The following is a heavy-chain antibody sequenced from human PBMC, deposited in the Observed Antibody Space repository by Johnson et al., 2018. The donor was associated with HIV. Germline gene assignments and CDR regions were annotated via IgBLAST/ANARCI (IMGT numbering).Heavy chain of an antibody. J-gene: IGHJ3*02. Sequence: QVQLVESGGGLVQPGGSLRLSCAASGFTFSSYAMHWVRQAPGKGLEWVAVISYDGSNKYYADSVKGRFTISRDNSRNRLYLQMSSLRADDTAVYYCASDYGGTKDGFDIWGQGTMVTVSS. CDR1: GFTFSSYA. CDR2: ISYDGSNK. D-gene: IGHD3-10*01. CDR3: ASDYGGTKDGFDI. V-gene: IGHV3-30*14.